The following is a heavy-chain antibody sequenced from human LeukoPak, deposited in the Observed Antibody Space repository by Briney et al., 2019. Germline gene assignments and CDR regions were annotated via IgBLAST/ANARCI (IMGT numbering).Heavy chain of an antibody. CDR1: GYTFTGYY. J-gene: IGHJ6*03. Sequence: ASVKVSCKASGYTFTGYYMHWVRQAPGQGLEWMGWINPNSGGTNYAQKFQGRVTMTSDTSISTDYMELSRLSSDDTAVYSCARNGRLTSLTYYDFWSGYTSYYYYMDVWGKGTTVTVSS. V-gene: IGHV1-2*02. D-gene: IGHD3-3*01. CDR3: ARNGRLTSLTYYDFWSGYTSYYYYMDV. CDR2: INPNSGGT.